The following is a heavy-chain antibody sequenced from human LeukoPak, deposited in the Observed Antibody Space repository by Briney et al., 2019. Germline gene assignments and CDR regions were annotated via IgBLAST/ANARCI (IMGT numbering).Heavy chain of an antibody. J-gene: IGHJ4*02. V-gene: IGHV4-59*01. Sequence: PSETLSLTCTVFDGSISNYFWSWIRQPPGKGLEWIGYIYNSGSTYYNPSLKSRVTISVDTSKNQFSLSLTPVTAADTAVYYCARVSGQLACSDWGQGTLVTVSS. CDR2: IYNSGST. D-gene: IGHD6-6*01. CDR3: ARVSGQLACSD. CDR1: DGSISNYF.